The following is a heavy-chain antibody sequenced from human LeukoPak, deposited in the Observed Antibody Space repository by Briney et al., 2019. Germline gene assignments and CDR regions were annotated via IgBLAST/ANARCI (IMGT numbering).Heavy chain of an antibody. CDR3: AKGPLGGYSSYYSFFYMDV. D-gene: IGHD4-11*01. J-gene: IGHJ6*03. V-gene: IGHV3-23*01. Sequence: GGSLRLSCADSGLTFSSYAMTWVRQAPGEGLEWVSAISGSGGTTYYADSAKGRFTISRDNSKNTLYLQMNSLRADDTAVYYCAKGPLGGYSSYYSFFYMDVWGTGTTVIVSS. CDR2: ISGSGGTT. CDR1: GLTFSSYA.